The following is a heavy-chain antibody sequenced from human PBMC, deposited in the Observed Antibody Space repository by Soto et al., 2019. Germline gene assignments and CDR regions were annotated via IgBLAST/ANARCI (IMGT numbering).Heavy chain of an antibody. CDR3: AVGGDFYDSTGYSGPFDY. J-gene: IGHJ4*02. CDR2: VSWGGGST. CDR1: GFTIDDYT. D-gene: IGHD3-22*01. Sequence: GGSLRLSCAASGFTIDDYTVHWVRQAPGKGLEWVSFVSWGGGSTNYADSVKGRFTISRDNSKNSLYLQMNSLKTEDTALYYCAVGGDFYDSTGYSGPFDYWGQGTLVTVSS. V-gene: IGHV3-43*01.